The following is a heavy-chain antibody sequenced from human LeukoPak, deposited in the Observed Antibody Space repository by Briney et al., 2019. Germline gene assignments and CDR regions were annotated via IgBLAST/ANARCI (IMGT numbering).Heavy chain of an antibody. CDR1: GGSISSSSYY. V-gene: IGHV4-39*01. Sequence: SETLSLTCTVSGGSISSSSYYWGWIRQPPGKGLEWIGTFYSSGSTYYNPSLKSRVTISIGTSKNQFSLKLSSVTAADTAVYYCARHQTLGIVYFDYWGQGTLVTVSS. J-gene: IGHJ4*02. D-gene: IGHD7-27*01. CDR3: ARHQTLGIVYFDY. CDR2: FYSSGST.